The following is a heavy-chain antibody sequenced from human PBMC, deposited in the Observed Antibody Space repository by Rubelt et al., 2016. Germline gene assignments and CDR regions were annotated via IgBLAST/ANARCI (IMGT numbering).Heavy chain of an antibody. Sequence: SYDGSNKYYADSVKGRFTISRDNSKNTLYLQMNSLRAEDTAVYYCARAYDYDFWSGYYPGPGYWGQGTLVTVSS. CDR3: ARAYDYDFWSGYYPGPGY. D-gene: IGHD3-3*01. V-gene: IGHV3-30*07. CDR2: SYDGSNK. J-gene: IGHJ4*02.